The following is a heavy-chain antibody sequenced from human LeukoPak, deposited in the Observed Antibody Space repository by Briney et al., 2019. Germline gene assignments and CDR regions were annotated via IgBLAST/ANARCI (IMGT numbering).Heavy chain of an antibody. Sequence: ASVKVSCKASGYTFTSYGISWVRQAPGQGLEWMGWISAYNGNTNYAQKLQGRVTMTTDTSTSTAYMELRSLRSDDTAVYYCARAGDIAVAKAGFDYWGQGTLVTVSS. J-gene: IGHJ4*02. CDR1: GYTFTSYG. CDR2: ISAYNGNT. V-gene: IGHV1-18*01. D-gene: IGHD6-19*01. CDR3: ARAGDIAVAKAGFDY.